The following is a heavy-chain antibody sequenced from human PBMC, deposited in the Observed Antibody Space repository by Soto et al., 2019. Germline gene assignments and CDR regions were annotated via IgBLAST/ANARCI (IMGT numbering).Heavy chain of an antibody. CDR3: ARDSYYDFWSGYRPSYYYYGMDV. CDR2: ISYDGSNK. J-gene: IGHJ6*02. V-gene: IGHV3-30-3*01. D-gene: IGHD3-3*01. Sequence: PGGSLRLSCAASGFTFSSYAMHWVRQAPGKGLEWVAVISYDGSNKYYADSVKGRFTISRDNSKNTLYLQMNSLRAEDTAVYYCARDSYYDFWSGYRPSYYYYGMDVWGQGTTVTVSS. CDR1: GFTFSSYA.